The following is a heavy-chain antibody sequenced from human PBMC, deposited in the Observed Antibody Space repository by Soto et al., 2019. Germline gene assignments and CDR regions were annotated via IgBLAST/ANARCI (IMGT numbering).Heavy chain of an antibody. CDR3: ARRYCGGDCYLYWYFDL. CDR1: SGSISSSNW. Sequence: QVQLQESRPGLVKHSGTLSLTCAVSSGSISSSNWWSWVRQPPGKVLEGIGEIYHSGSTNYNPSLKSRVIISVDKSQHQLSLKLSSVTAADTAVYYCARRYCGGDCYLYWYFDLWGSGSLVTVSS. CDR2: IYHSGST. D-gene: IGHD2-21*01. J-gene: IGHJ2*01. V-gene: IGHV4-4*02.